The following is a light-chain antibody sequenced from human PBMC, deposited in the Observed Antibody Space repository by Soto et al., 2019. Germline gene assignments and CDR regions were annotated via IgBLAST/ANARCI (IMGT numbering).Light chain of an antibody. J-gene: IGKJ2*01. Sequence: AIRMTQSPSSLSASTGDRVTITCRASQGISSYLAWYQQKPGKAPKLLIYAASTLQSGVPSRFSGSGSGTDFTLTISCLQSEDFVTYYCQHYYSYPPTFGRGTKLEIK. CDR3: QHYYSYPPT. V-gene: IGKV1-8*01. CDR1: QGISSY. CDR2: AAS.